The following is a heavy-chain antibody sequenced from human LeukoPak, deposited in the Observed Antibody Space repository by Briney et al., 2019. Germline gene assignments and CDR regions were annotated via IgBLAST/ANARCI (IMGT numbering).Heavy chain of an antibody. Sequence: TSETLSLTCTVSGGSISSSSYSWGWIRQPPGKGLEWIGSIYYSGSTYYNPSLKSRVPISVDTSKNQFSLKLSSVTAADPAVYYRARHRRNWNRPYYFDYWGQGTLVTVSS. V-gene: IGHV4-39*01. CDR1: GGSISSSSYS. CDR2: IYYSGST. J-gene: IGHJ4*02. D-gene: IGHD1-1*01. CDR3: ARHRRNWNRPYYFDY.